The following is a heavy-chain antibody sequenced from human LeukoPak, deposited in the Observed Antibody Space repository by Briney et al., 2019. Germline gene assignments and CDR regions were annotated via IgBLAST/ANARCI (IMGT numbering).Heavy chain of an antibody. CDR3: ARSRHSYDSSGFPHY. D-gene: IGHD3-22*01. Sequence: PGGSLRLSCVASGFTFTRSPMTWVRHAPGKGLEWVSGINWDGGSRGYADSVKGRFTISRDNAKNSLYLQMNSLRAEDTALYYCARSRHSYDSSGFPHYWGQGTLVTVSS. J-gene: IGHJ4*02. CDR1: GFTFTRSP. CDR2: INWDGGSR. V-gene: IGHV3-20*04.